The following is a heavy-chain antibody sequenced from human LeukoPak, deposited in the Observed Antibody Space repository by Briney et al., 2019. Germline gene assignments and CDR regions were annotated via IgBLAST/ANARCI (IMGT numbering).Heavy chain of an antibody. V-gene: IGHV3-23*01. CDR3: ARDQQRFCSGGTCYLGFEY. CDR2: ISGSGGTT. CDR1: GFTFSSYA. Sequence: GGSLRLSCAASGFTFSSYAMNWVRQAPGKGLEWVSAISGSGGTTYYADSVKGRFTISRENSNNTLYLQMNRLRAEDTAVYYCARDQQRFCSGGTCYLGFEYWGQGILVTVSS. D-gene: IGHD2-15*01. J-gene: IGHJ4*02.